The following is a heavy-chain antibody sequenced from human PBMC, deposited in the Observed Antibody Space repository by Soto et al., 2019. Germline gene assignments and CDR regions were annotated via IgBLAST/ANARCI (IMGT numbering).Heavy chain of an antibody. V-gene: IGHV4-61*08. D-gene: IGHD6-13*01. J-gene: IGHJ2*01. Sequence: QVQLQESGPGLVKPSETLSLTCTVSVSGGSVSTGGHYWSWIRQPPGKGLEWIGYIYYSGSTNYTPSLKSRVTISVDTSKNQFSLKLTSVTAADTAVYYCARGYYTSWYWFDRWGRGTLVTVSS. CDR2: IYYSGST. CDR1: GGSVSTGGHY. CDR3: ARGYYTSWYWFDR.